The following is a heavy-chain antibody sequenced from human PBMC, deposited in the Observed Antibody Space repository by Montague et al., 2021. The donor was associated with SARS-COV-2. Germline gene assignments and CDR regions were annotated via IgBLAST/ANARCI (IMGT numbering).Heavy chain of an antibody. J-gene: IGHJ4*02. Sequence: SETLSLTCTVSGGSVNSGSYHWNWIRQPPGKGLEWIGYIYYSGSTSYNPSLKSRVTISLDTSKNQFSLKLSSVTAADTAVYYCARATLGITMIVVVMTAIDYYFDYWGQGNLVTVSS. D-gene: IGHD3-22*01. CDR2: IYYSGST. V-gene: IGHV4-61*01. CDR1: GGSVNSGSYH. CDR3: ARATLGITMIVVVMTAIDYYFDY.